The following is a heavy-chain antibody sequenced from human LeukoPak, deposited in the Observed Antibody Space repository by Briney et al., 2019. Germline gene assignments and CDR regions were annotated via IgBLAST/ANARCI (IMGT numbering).Heavy chain of an antibody. CDR3: AGSGRVATIDY. V-gene: IGHV4-59*08. Sequence: SETLPLTCTVSGGSISSYYWSWIRQPPGKGLEWIGYIYYSGSTNYNPSLKSRVTISVDTSKNQFSLKLSSVTAADTAVYYCAGSGRVATIDYWGQGTLVTVSS. CDR1: GGSISSYY. J-gene: IGHJ4*02. D-gene: IGHD5-24*01. CDR2: IYYSGST.